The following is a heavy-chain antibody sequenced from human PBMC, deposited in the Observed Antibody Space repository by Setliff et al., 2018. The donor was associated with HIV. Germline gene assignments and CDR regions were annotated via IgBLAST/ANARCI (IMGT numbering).Heavy chain of an antibody. V-gene: IGHV4-34*09. CDR3: ASLYCSSTSCYDAFDI. Sequence: SETLSLTCAVYGGSFNGYYWSWIRQPPGKGLEWIGEINHSGSTNYNPSLESRVTISIDTSKNQFSPKLSSVTAADTAVYYCASLYCSSTSCYDAFDIWGQGTMVTVSS. CDR1: GGSFNGYY. D-gene: IGHD2-2*01. J-gene: IGHJ3*02. CDR2: INHSGST.